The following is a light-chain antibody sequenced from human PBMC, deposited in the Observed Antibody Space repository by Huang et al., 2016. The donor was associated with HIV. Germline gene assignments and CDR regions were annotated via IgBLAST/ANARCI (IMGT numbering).Light chain of an antibody. Sequence: DIQMTQSPSSLSASVGARVIITCRASQSISSYLNWYQQQPGKAPNLLIYAASSLQSGVPSRFSGSGSGTDFTLTIRILQPEDFATYYCQQSYSNTFTFGAGTKVDVK. CDR2: AAS. J-gene: IGKJ3*01. CDR3: QQSYSNTFT. CDR1: QSISSY. V-gene: IGKV1-39*01.